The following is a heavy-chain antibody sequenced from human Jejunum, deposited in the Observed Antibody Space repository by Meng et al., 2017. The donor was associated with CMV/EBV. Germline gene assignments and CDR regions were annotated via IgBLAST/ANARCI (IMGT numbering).Heavy chain of an antibody. Sequence: VPLASISRTAYSLGWIRQPPGKGLEWIGTIYYYGGSTYYNPSLNSGVTISVDTSNNQFSLKLYSVTAADTAVYYCARMEKGRYFDLWGRGTLVTVSS. CDR3: ARMEKGRYFDL. CDR1: LASISRTAYS. CDR2: IYYYGGST. V-gene: IGHV4-39*07. D-gene: IGHD3-3*01. J-gene: IGHJ2*01.